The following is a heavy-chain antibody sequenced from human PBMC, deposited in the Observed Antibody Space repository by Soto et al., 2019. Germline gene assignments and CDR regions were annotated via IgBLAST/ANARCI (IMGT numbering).Heavy chain of an antibody. CDR3: VRVYGDYYYLLAF. CDR2: IYYSGST. D-gene: IGHD4-17*01. Sequence: SETLSLTCTVSGGSISSYYWSWIRQPPGKGLEWIGYIYYSGSTNYNPSLKSRVTISVDTSKNQFSLKLSSVTAADTAVYYCVRVYGDYYYLLAFCGQGTSVPVSS. J-gene: IGHJ6*02. CDR1: GGSISSYY. V-gene: IGHV4-59*01.